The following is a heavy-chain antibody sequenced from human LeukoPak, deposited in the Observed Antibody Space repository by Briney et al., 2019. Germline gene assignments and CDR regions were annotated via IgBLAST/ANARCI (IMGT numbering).Heavy chain of an antibody. CDR3: ARQYSSSWYVPYYYYGMDV. D-gene: IGHD6-13*01. Sequence: PGGSLRLSCAASGFTFSSYSMNWVRQAPGQGLEWVSSISSSSSYIYYADSVKGRFTISRDNAKNSLYLQMNSLRAEDTAVYYCARQYSSSWYVPYYYYGMDVWGQGTTVTVSS. V-gene: IGHV3-21*01. J-gene: IGHJ6*02. CDR2: ISSSSSYI. CDR1: GFTFSSYS.